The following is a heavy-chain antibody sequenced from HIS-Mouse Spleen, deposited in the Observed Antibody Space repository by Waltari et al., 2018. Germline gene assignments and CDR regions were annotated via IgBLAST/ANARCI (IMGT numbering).Heavy chain of an antibody. CDR2: IYYSGST. D-gene: IGHD3-22*01. CDR3: ARAAGDYYDSSGYDAFDI. CDR1: GGPISSSSYY. V-gene: IGHV4-39*07. Sequence: QLQLQESGPGLVKPSETLSLTCPVSGGPISSSSYYWGSIRQPPGKGLEWIGSIYYSGSTYYNPSLKSRVTISVDTSKNQFSLKLSSVTAADTAVYYCARAAGDYYDSSGYDAFDIWGQGTMVTVSS. J-gene: IGHJ3*02.